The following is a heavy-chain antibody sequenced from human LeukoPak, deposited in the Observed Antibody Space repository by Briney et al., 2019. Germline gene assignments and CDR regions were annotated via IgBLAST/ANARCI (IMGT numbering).Heavy chain of an antibody. CDR1: GYTFTNYA. D-gene: IGHD4-17*01. J-gene: IGHJ4*01. Sequence: GASVKVSCKASGYTFTNYAISWVRQAPGQGLEWVARISGYNGNTDYAQKVKDRVTVTADTSTAHLEMRGLTSDDTAVYYCARDHGDFVGVRVGFGSWGQGTLVTVSS. V-gene: IGHV1-18*01. CDR2: ISGYNGNT. CDR3: ARDHGDFVGVRVGFGS.